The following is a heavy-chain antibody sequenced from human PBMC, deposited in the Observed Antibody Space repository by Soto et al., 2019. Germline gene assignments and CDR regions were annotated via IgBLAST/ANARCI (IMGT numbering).Heavy chain of an antibody. D-gene: IGHD6-13*01. CDR2: ISGIGGST. V-gene: IGHV3-23*01. CDR3: ARGSSGYISSWYYFDY. Sequence: GGSLRLSCAASGFTFSSYGMHWVRQAPGKGLEWVATISGIGGSTYLADSVKGRLSISRDNSKNTVSLLMNSLRAEDTAVYFCARGSSGYISSWYYFDYWGRGTLVTVSS. CDR1: GFTFSSYG. J-gene: IGHJ4*02.